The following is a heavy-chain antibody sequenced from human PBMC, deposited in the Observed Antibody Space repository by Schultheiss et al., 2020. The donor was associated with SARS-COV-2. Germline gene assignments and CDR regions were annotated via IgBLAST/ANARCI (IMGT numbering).Heavy chain of an antibody. Sequence: GESLKISCAASGFTFSTYSMNWIRQAPGKGLERVSYIGSGTTNKYYVDSVKGRFTISRDNAKNTLYLQMNSLRAEDTAVYYCARALSAIVVVPAAILGYYMDVWSKVTTVTVAS. J-gene: IGHJ6*03. V-gene: IGHV3-48*01. CDR2: IGSGTTNK. D-gene: IGHD2-2*01. CDR3: ARALSAIVVVPAAILGYYMDV. CDR1: GFTFSTYS.